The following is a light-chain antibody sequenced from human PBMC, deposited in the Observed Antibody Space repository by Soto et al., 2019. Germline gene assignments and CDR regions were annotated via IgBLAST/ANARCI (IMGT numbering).Light chain of an antibody. CDR3: QQHNSYPLT. V-gene: IGKV1-9*01. Sequence: IQLTQSPSSLSASVVDRVTITCRASQGVSSYLAWYQQKPGKAPNLLIYVTSTLQSGVPSRLSGSGSGTDFTLTISSLQPEDFATYYCQQHNSYPLTFGGGTKVEIK. CDR1: QGVSSY. J-gene: IGKJ4*01. CDR2: VTS.